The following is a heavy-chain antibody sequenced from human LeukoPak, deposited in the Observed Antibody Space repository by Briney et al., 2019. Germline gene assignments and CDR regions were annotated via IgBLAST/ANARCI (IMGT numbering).Heavy chain of an antibody. CDR2: INPDIGGT. Sequence: ASVKLSCNASAYTFTIYYIDWVRQGPVQGLEWMGWINPDIGGTNYAQKFQGRVTMTRDTSISTVYMDLSMLRSDDTAIYYCVREARAGNWFDPWGQGTLVIVSS. CDR3: VREARAGNWFDP. CDR1: AYTFTIYY. J-gene: IGHJ5*02. V-gene: IGHV1-2*02.